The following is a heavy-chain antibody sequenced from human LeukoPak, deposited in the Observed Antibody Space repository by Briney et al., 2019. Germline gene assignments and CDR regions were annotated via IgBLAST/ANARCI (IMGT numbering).Heavy chain of an antibody. D-gene: IGHD3-22*01. CDR1: GGSISSGSYY. J-gene: IGHJ4*01. V-gene: IGHV4-61*02. CDR2: IYTSGST. CDR3: ARDDAYFYDSSGHGFDF. Sequence: SEALSLTCTVSGGSISSGSYYWNWIRQPAGKGLEWIGRIYTSGSTNYNPSLKSRVTISVDPSKNQFSLRLTSVTAADTALYFCARDDAYFYDSSGHGFDFWGHGTLVTVSS.